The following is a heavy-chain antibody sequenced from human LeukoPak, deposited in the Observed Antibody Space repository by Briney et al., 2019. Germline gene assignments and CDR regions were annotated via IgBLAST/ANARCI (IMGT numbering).Heavy chain of an antibody. CDR1: GGSISSYY. CDR2: IYTSGST. V-gene: IGHV4-4*07. Sequence: SETLSLTCTVSGGSISSYYWSWIRQPAGKGLEWIGRIYTSGSTNYNPSLKSRVTMSVDTSKDQFSLKLSSVTAADTAVYYCARDTYYYDSSGYWADYWGQGTLVTVSS. CDR3: ARDTYYYDSSGYWADY. J-gene: IGHJ4*02. D-gene: IGHD3-22*01.